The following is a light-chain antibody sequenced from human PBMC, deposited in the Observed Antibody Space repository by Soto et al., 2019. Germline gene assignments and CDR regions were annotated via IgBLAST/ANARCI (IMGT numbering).Light chain of an antibody. CDR3: SSYTSSSIDYV. CDR1: SSDVGGYNY. CDR2: EVS. Sequence: QSALTQPASVSGSPGQSITISCTGTSSDVGGYNYVSWYQQHPGKAPKLMIYEVSNRPSGVSNRFSGSKSGNMASLIISGLQAEDEADYYCSSYTSSSIDYVFGTGTKVTVL. V-gene: IGLV2-14*01. J-gene: IGLJ1*01.